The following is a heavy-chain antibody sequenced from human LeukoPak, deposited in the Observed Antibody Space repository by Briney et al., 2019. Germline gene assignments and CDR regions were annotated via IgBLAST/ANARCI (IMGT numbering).Heavy chain of an antibody. CDR1: GGSISSSSYY. V-gene: IGHV4-39*01. CDR3: ARAVVPAAIRGWFDP. D-gene: IGHD2-2*02. Sequence: SETLSLTCTVSGGSISSSSYYWGWIRQPPGKGLEWIGSIYYSGSTYYNPSLKSRVTISVDTSKNQFSLKLSSVTAADTAVYYCARAVVPAAIRGWFDPWGQGTLVTVSS. CDR2: IYYSGST. J-gene: IGHJ5*02.